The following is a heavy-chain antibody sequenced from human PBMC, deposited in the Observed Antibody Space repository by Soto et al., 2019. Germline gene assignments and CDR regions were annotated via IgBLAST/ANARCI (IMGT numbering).Heavy chain of an antibody. Sequence: QVQLVQSGAKVKKPGASVKVSCKASGYTFTSYDINWVRQATGQGLEWMGWMNPNSGNTGYAQKFQGRVTMTRNTSISTAYMELSSLRSEDTAVYYCARGPYGSGSRYNWFDPWGQGTLVTVSS. V-gene: IGHV1-8*01. J-gene: IGHJ5*02. CDR2: MNPNSGNT. D-gene: IGHD3-10*01. CDR1: GYTFTSYD. CDR3: ARGPYGSGSRYNWFDP.